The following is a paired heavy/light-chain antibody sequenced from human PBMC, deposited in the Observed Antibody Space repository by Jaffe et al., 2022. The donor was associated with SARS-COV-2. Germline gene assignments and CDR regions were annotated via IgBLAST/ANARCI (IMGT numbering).Heavy chain of an antibody. CDR1: SDSISDTGHY. J-gene: IGHJ4*02. CDR3: AKHSGPRYSGTGSFNN. Sequence: QLQLQESGPGLVKPSETLSLTCSVSSDSISDTGHYWGWIRQPPGKGLEWIGSIYYSGTTYYDPSLRSRVTISVDTSKNQFSLKLSSVTAADTAVYYCAKHSGPRYSGTGSFNNWGQGTLVTVSS. CDR2: IYYSGTT. V-gene: IGHV4-39*01. D-gene: IGHD3-10*01.
Light chain of an antibody. Sequence: EIVLTQSPGTLSLSPGERATLSCRASQSISSSYLAWYQQKPGQAPRLLIYGASSRATGIPDRFSGSGSGTDFTLTITRLEPEDFAVYYCQHYGSSRWTFGQGTKVEI. CDR1: QSISSSY. V-gene: IGKV3-20*01. CDR3: QHYGSSRWT. CDR2: GAS. J-gene: IGKJ1*01.